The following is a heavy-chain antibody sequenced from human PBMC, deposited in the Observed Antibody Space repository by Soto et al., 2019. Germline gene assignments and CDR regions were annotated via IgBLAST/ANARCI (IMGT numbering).Heavy chain of an antibody. D-gene: IGHD2-2*01. Sequence: SETLSLTCTVSGGSISSYYWSWIRQPPGKGLEWIGYIYYSGSTNYNPSLKSRVTISVDTSKNQFSLKLSSVTAADTAVYYCARQLTYCSSTSCYGGWFDPWGQGTLVTLSS. CDR3: ARQLTYCSSTSCYGGWFDP. J-gene: IGHJ5*02. CDR2: IYYSGST. V-gene: IGHV4-59*08. CDR1: GGSISSYY.